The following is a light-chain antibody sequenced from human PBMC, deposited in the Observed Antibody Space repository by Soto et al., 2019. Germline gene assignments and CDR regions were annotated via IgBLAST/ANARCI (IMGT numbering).Light chain of an antibody. CDR1: QGFSND. CDR2: AAS. V-gene: IGKV1-6*01. J-gene: IGKJ1*01. CDR3: LQDYNMAWT. Sequence: ASQMTQSTSSLSASVGDRVTITCRASQGFSNDLGWYQQKTGKAPKLLIYAASRLQSRVQSRFSGSGCGTDFSLTISSLQPEDFATNYCLQDYNMAWTFGQGTKVEIK.